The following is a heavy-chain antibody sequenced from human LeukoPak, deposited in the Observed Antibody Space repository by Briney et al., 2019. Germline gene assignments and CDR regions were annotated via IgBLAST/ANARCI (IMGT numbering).Heavy chain of an antibody. V-gene: IGHV4-34*01. J-gene: IGHJ4*02. CDR2: SNHSGST. CDR3: ARGLSPRGYSYGYSPMYYFDY. CDR1: GGSFSGYY. D-gene: IGHD5-18*01. Sequence: SETLSLTCAVYGGSFSGYYWSGIREPPGKGLEWNGDSNHSGSTNYNPSLKSRVTISVDTSKNQFSLKLSSVTAADTAVYYCARGLSPRGYSYGYSPMYYFDYWGQGTLVTVSS.